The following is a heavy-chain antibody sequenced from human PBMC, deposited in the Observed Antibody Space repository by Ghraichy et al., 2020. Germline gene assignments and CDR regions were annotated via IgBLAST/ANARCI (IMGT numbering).Heavy chain of an antibody. J-gene: IGHJ4*02. CDR3: ASNLPDSGLFVY. CDR2: MNPNSGNT. V-gene: IGHV1-8*01. CDR1: GYTFTNYD. Sequence: ASVKVSCKASGYTFTNYDINWVRQATGQGLEWVGWMNPNSGNTGYAQKFQGRVTLTRNTSITTAYMELTSLRSEDTAVYYCASNLPDSGLFVYWGQGTLVTVSS. D-gene: IGHD6-19*01.